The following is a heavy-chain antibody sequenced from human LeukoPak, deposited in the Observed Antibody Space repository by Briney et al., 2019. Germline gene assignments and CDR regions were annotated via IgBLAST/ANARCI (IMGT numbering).Heavy chain of an antibody. CDR2: IFSSGST. CDR1: GGSISGYY. V-gene: IGHV4-4*07. CDR3: ARGTNSWVNGWFDP. J-gene: IGHJ5*02. Sequence: SETLSLTCTVSGGSISGYYWSWIRQPAGKELEWIGRIFSSGSTAYNPSLKSRVTISLDTSKNIFSLNLGSVTAADTAFYCCARGTNSWVNGWFDPWGRGTLVTVSS. D-gene: IGHD6-13*01.